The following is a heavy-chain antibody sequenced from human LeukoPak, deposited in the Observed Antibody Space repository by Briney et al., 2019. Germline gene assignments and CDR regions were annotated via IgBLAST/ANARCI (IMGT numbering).Heavy chain of an antibody. J-gene: IGHJ4*02. V-gene: IGHV1-2*02. CDR3: ARVGSGWKHYFDY. CDR2: INPNSGGT. D-gene: IGHD6-19*01. Sequence: ASVKVSCKASGYTFTGYYMHWVRQAPGQGLEWMGWINPNSGGTNYAQKFQGRVTMTRDTSISTAYMELSRLRSDDTAVYYCARVGSGWKHYFDYWGQGTLVTVSS. CDR1: GYTFTGYY.